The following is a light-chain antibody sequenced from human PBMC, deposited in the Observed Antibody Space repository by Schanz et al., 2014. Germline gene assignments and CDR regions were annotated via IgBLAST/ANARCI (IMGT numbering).Light chain of an antibody. J-gene: IGKJ1*01. Sequence: EIVLTQSPGTLSLSPGERATLSCRASQNVDSNYVAWYHQKPGQAPRLLIFASSSRARGIPARFSGSGSGTDFTLTISSLQPDDFATYYCQQYDNYSGTFGQGTKVEI. CDR3: QQYDNYSGT. CDR1: QNVDSNY. V-gene: IGKV3-20*01. CDR2: ASS.